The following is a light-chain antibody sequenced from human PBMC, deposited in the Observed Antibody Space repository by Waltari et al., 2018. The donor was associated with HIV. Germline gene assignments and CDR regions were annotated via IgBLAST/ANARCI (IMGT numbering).Light chain of an antibody. CDR3: SSHGATNYYV. CDR1: SSDLGAHDS. CDR2: EVT. J-gene: IGLJ1*01. V-gene: IGLV2-8*01. Sequence: QSALAQPPSASASPGQSVAISCSGTSSDLGAHDSVSWYQHHPGKAPRLIIYEVTKRPSGVPDRFSGSKSGNTASLTVSGIQAEDEADYYCSSHGATNYYVFGSGTRVTVL.